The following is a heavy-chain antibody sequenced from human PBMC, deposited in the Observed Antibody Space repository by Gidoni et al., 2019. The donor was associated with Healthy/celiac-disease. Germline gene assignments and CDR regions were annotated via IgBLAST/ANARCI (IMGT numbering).Heavy chain of an antibody. Sequence: QVQLQQWGAGLLKPSETLSLTFAVYGGSFSGYYWSWIRQPPGKGLEWIGEINHSGSTNYNPSLKSRVTISVDTSKNQFSLKLSSVTAADTAVYYCARDTPNTAMTYDYWGQGTLVTVSS. CDR2: INHSGST. V-gene: IGHV4-34*01. CDR1: GGSFSGYY. CDR3: ARDTPNTAMTYDY. D-gene: IGHD5-18*01. J-gene: IGHJ4*02.